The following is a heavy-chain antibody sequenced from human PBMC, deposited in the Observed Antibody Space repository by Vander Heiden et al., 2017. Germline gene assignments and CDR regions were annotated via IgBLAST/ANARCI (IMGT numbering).Heavy chain of an antibody. D-gene: IGHD2-2*01. CDR1: GSTFSSYS. CDR3: ARGNLVVVPAARVFDY. J-gene: IGHJ4*02. CDR2: ISSSSSTI. V-gene: IGHV3-48*02. Sequence: EVQLVESGGGLVQPGGSLRRSCAASGSTFSSYSMNWVRQAPGKGLEWVSYISSSSSTIYYADSVKGRFTISRDNAKNSLYLQMNSLRDEDTAVYYCARGNLVVVPAARVFDYWGQGTLVTVSS.